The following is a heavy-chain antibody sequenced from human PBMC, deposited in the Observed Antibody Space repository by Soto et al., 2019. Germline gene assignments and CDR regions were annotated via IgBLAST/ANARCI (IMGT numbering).Heavy chain of an antibody. CDR1: GGSISSGSYY. CDR3: ATSKDYYYGSGSLGGMDV. V-gene: IGHV4-31*01. CDR2: MYYSGST. D-gene: IGHD3-10*01. Sequence: QVQLQESGPGMVKPSQTLSLTCTVSGGSISSGSYYWSWIRQLPGKGLEWIGYMYYSGSTYYNPYLKINITISVDTSKNQFAQKLNSVTAADTDVYCCATSKDYYYGSGSLGGMDVWGQGTTVTVS. J-gene: IGHJ6*02.